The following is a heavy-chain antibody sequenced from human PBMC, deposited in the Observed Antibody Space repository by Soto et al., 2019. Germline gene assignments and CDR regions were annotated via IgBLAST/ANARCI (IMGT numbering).Heavy chain of an antibody. V-gene: IGHV3-7*01. CDR1: GFTFSSYL. CDR3: ARTDAFDI. CDR2: IKQDGSEK. J-gene: IGHJ3*02. Sequence: EVQLVESGGGLVQPGGSLRLSCVASGFTFSSYLMSWVRQAPGKVLEWVANIKQDGSEKYYVDSVKGRFTISRDNAKNSLYLQMNSRRAEDTAVYYCARTDAFDIWGQGTMVTVSS.